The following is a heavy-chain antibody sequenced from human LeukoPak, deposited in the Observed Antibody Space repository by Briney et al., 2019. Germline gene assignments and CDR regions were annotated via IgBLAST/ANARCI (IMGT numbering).Heavy chain of an antibody. Sequence: PSETLSLTCGVDGGSFSGYDWTWVRQPPGKGLEWIGQINYGGDTNYNPSLKSRVTISVDTSKNQFSLKVTSVTAADTAVYYCARGLGWKVTPMGLFYMDVWGEAATVTVSS. J-gene: IGHJ6*03. CDR3: ARGLGWKVTPMGLFYMDV. CDR2: INYGGDT. D-gene: IGHD1-1*01. CDR1: GGSFSGYD. V-gene: IGHV4-34*01.